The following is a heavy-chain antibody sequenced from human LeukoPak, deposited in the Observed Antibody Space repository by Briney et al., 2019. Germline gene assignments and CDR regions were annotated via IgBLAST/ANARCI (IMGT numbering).Heavy chain of an antibody. J-gene: IGHJ4*02. CDR3: AKTKDRYYDFWSGYSD. D-gene: IGHD3-3*01. Sequence: PGGSLRLSCTASGFTFRSYAMTWVRQAPGKGLEWVSSISGSGGSTYYVDSVKGRFTISRDNSKNTLYLQMNSLRAEDTAVYYCAKTKDRYYDFWSGYSDWGQGTLVTVSS. CDR2: ISGSGGST. CDR1: GFTFRSYA. V-gene: IGHV3-23*01.